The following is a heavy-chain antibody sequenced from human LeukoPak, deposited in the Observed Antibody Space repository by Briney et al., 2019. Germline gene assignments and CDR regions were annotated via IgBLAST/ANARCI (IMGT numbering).Heavy chain of an antibody. CDR2: ISWDGGST. Sequence: GGSLRLSCATSGFIFSRYWMSWVRQAPGKGLEWVSLISWDGGSTYYADSVKGRFTISRDNSKNSLSLQMNSLRAEDTALYYCAKDTATVTTLGYFDYWGQGTLVTVSS. CDR1: GFIFSRYW. J-gene: IGHJ4*02. CDR3: AKDTATVTTLGYFDY. D-gene: IGHD4-17*01. V-gene: IGHV3-43D*03.